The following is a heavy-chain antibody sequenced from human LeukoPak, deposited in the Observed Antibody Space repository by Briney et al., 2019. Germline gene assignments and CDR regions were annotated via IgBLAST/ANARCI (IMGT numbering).Heavy chain of an antibody. CDR1: GGSISSGGYS. J-gene: IGHJ3*02. Sequence: SQTLSLTCAVSGGSISSGGYSWSWIRQPPGKGLEWIGYIYHSGSTYYNPSLKSRVTISVDRSKNQFSLKLSSVTAADTAVYYCARGSGYEPNAFDIWGQGTMVTVSS. V-gene: IGHV4-30-2*01. D-gene: IGHD5-12*01. CDR2: IYHSGST. CDR3: ARGSGYEPNAFDI.